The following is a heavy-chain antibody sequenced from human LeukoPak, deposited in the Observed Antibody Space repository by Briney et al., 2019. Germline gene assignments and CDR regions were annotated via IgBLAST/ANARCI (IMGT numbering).Heavy chain of an antibody. D-gene: IGHD6-13*01. CDR2: ISAYNGNT. Sequence: ASVKVSCKASGYTFTSYGISWVRQAPGQGLEWMGWISAYNGNTNYAQKLQGRVTMTTDTSTSTAYMELRSLRSDGTAVYYCARVYGSGKVAAAGTFDYWGQGTLVTVSS. CDR1: GYTFTSYG. V-gene: IGHV1-18*01. J-gene: IGHJ4*02. CDR3: ARVYGSGKVAAAGTFDY.